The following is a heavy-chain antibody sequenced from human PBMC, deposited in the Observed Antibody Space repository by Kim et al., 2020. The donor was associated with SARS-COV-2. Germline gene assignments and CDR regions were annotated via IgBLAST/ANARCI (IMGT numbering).Heavy chain of an antibody. D-gene: IGHD6-13*01. Sequence: PSLKSRVTISVDTSKNQFSLKLSSVTAADTAVYYCARHGYSSSAGGWFDPWGQGTLVTVSS. J-gene: IGHJ5*02. V-gene: IGHV4-39*01. CDR3: ARHGYSSSAGGWFDP.